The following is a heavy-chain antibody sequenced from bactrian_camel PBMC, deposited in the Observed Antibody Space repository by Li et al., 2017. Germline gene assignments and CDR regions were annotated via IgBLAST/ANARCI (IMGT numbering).Heavy chain of an antibody. CDR2: INSGGGRV. Sequence: VQLVESGGGSVQAGGSLKLSCAASGFTFSGYDMTWVRQASGKGLEWVSFINSGGGRVDYAESVKGRFAISRNNAKNTLYLQIDNLKPEDTAVYYCAASLRGGSWYYGMDYWGKGTQVTVS. D-gene: IGHD6*01. CDR1: GFTFSGYD. J-gene: IGHJ7*01. V-gene: IGHV3S40*01.